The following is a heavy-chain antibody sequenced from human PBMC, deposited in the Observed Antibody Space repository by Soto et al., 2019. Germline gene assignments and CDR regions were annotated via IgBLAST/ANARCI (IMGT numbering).Heavy chain of an antibody. CDR2: INPSGGST. J-gene: IGHJ4*02. Sequence: ASVKVSCKASGYTFTSYYMHWVRQAPGQGLEWMGIINPSGGSTSYAQKFQGRVTMTRDTSTSTVYMELSSLRSEDTAVYYCAREYCSRTSCYRLFDYWGQGTLVTVSS. CDR3: AREYCSRTSCYRLFDY. CDR1: GYTFTSYY. V-gene: IGHV1-46*01. D-gene: IGHD2-2*01.